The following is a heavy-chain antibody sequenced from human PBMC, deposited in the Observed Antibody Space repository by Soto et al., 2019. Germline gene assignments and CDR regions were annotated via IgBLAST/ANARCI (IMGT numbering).Heavy chain of an antibody. J-gene: IGHJ4*02. V-gene: IGHV3-30-3*01. D-gene: IGHD1-26*01. CDR2: ISYDGSNK. CDR3: ARDRVGATAIDY. CDR1: GFTFSSYA. Sequence: QVQLVESGGGVVQPGRSLRLSCAASGFTFSSYAMHWVRQAPGKGLEWVAVISYDGSNKYYADSVKGRFTISRDHSKNTLYLQMNSLRAEDTAVYYCARDRVGATAIDYWGQGTLVTVSS.